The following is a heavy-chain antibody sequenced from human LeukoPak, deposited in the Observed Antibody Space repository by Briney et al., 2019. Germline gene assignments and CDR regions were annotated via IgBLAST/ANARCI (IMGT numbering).Heavy chain of an antibody. CDR3: ATGGRPNSQLAFDI. Sequence: PVASVKVSCKASGYTFTGYYMHWVRQAPGQGLEWMGWINPNSGGTNYAQKFQGRVTMTEDTSTDTAYMELSSLRSGDTAVYYCATGGRPNSQLAFDIWGQGTMVTVSS. D-gene: IGHD1-1*01. J-gene: IGHJ3*02. CDR1: GYTFTGYY. CDR2: INPNSGGT. V-gene: IGHV1-2*02.